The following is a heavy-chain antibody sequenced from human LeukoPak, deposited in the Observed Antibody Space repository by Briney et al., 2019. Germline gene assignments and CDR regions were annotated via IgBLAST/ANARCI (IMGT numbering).Heavy chain of an antibody. CDR3: ARDVLLWFGKIDY. Sequence: GGSLRLSCAASGFTFSSYWMSWVRQAPGKGLEWVANIKQDGSEKYYVDSVKGRFTISRDNAKNSLYLQMNSLRAEDTAVYYCARDVLLWFGKIDYWGQGTLVTVSS. CDR1: GFTFSSYW. V-gene: IGHV3-7*01. CDR2: IKQDGSEK. J-gene: IGHJ4*02. D-gene: IGHD3-10*01.